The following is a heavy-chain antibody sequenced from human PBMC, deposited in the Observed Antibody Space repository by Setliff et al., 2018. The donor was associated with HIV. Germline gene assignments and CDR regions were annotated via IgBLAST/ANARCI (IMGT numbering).Heavy chain of an antibody. Sequence: KPSETLSLTCAVYGGSFSGYHWSWIRQPPGKGLEWIGEINHSGSTNYNPSLKSRVTISVDTSKNQVSLKLSSVTAADTAVYYCARGIIAAVGTVMRYFDLWGRGTLVTVSS. CDR3: ARGIIAAVGTVMRYFDL. J-gene: IGHJ2*01. CDR1: GGSFSGYH. D-gene: IGHD6-13*01. V-gene: IGHV4-34*01. CDR2: INHSGST.